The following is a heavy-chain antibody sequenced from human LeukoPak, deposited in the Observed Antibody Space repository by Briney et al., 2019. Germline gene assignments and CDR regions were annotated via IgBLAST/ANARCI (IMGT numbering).Heavy chain of an antibody. D-gene: IGHD3-22*01. J-gene: IGHJ3*01. Sequence: SETLSLTCTVSGGSVRSDSYYWSWIRQPPGKGLEWIVYVYYSGSTNYNPSLKSRVTISVDTSKNQFSLKLRSVTAADTAVYYCVREAATDYYDSSGYYRQTEVFDAWGQGTMVTASS. CDR1: GGSVRSDSYY. V-gene: IGHV4-61*01. CDR2: VYYSGST. CDR3: VREAATDYYDSSGYYRQTEVFDA.